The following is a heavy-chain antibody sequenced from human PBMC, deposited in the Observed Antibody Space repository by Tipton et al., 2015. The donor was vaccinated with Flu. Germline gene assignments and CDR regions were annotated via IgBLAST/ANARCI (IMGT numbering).Heavy chain of an antibody. CDR2: INHSGST. Sequence: TLSLTCAVCGGSFSGYYWSWIRQPPGKGLEWIGEINHSGSTNYNPSLKSRATISVDTSKNQFSLKLSSVTAADTAVYYCASRGAAAAPGWYFDLWGRGTLVTVSS. CDR3: ASRGAAAAPGWYFDL. J-gene: IGHJ2*01. D-gene: IGHD6-13*01. CDR1: GGSFSGYY. V-gene: IGHV4-34*01.